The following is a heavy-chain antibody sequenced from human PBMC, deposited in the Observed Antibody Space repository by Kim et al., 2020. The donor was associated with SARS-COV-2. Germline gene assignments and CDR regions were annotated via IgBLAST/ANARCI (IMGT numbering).Heavy chain of an antibody. V-gene: IGHV4-4*02. Sequence: SETLSLTCAVSGGSITSINRWNWVRQPPGKGLVWIGEIFHNGDTNYNPSLKSRVTMSVDKSNNEFSLRLDSVTAADTAVYFCARAFSVAVAGTYYYVMDVWGPGTTVTVS. D-gene: IGHD6-19*01. J-gene: IGHJ6*02. CDR1: GGSITSINR. CDR2: IFHNGDT. CDR3: ARAFSVAVAGTYYYVMDV.